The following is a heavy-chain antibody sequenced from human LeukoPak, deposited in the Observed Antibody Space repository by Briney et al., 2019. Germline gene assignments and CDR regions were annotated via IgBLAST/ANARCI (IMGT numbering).Heavy chain of an antibody. CDR1: GGSISSYY. D-gene: IGHD6-13*01. CDR2: IYYSGST. V-gene: IGHV4-59*01. J-gene: IGHJ3*02. CDR3: ARGGYSSSWYEAFDI. Sequence: SETLSLTCTVSGGSISSYYWSWIRQPPGKGLEWIGYIYYSGSTNYNPSLKGRVTISVDTSKNQFSLKLSSVTAADTAVYYCARGGYSSSWYEAFDIWGQGTMVTVSS.